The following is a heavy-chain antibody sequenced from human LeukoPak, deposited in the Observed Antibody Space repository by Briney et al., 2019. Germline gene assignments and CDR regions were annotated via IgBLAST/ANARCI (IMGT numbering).Heavy chain of an antibody. D-gene: IGHD4-17*01. V-gene: IGHV3-15*01. CDR3: TTETTVTTTFDY. J-gene: IGHJ4*02. CDR2: IKSKTDGGTT. CDR1: GFTFSNAW. Sequence: GGSLRLSCAASGFTFSNAWMSWVRQAPGKGLEWVGRIKSKTDGGTTDYAAPVKGRFTISRDDSKNTLYLQMNSLKTEDTAVYYCTTETTVTTTFDYWGQGTLVTVSS.